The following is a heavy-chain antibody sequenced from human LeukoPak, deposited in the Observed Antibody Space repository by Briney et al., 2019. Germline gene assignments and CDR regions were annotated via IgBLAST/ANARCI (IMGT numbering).Heavy chain of an antibody. CDR3: ARGSGSSWPYYYYYGMDV. Sequence: PSEALSLTCTVSGGSISSYYWSWIRQPPGKGLEWIGYIYYSGSTNYNPSLKSRVTISVATSKNQFSLKLSSVTAADTAVYYCARGSGSSWPYYYYYGMDVWGQGTTVTVSS. CDR2: IYYSGST. D-gene: IGHD6-13*01. V-gene: IGHV4-59*01. CDR1: GGSISSYY. J-gene: IGHJ6*02.